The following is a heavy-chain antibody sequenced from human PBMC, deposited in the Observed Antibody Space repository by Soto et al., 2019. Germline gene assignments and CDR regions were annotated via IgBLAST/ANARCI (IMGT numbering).Heavy chain of an antibody. CDR1: GGSVSSGSYY. J-gene: IGHJ4*02. D-gene: IGHD3-3*01. CDR3: ARVSPGYDFWSGYYPPYYFDY. Sequence: KSSETLSLTCTVSGGSVSSGSYYWSWIRQPPRKGLEWIGYIYYSGSTNYNPSLKSRVTISVDTSKNQFSLKLSSVTAADTAVYYCARVSPGYDFWSGYYPPYYFDYWGQGTLITVSS. V-gene: IGHV4-61*01. CDR2: IYYSGST.